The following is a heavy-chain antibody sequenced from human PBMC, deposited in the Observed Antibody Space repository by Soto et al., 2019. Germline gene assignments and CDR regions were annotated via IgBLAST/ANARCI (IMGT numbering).Heavy chain of an antibody. V-gene: IGHV4-59*02. Sequence: SDTLSLTCTVSGSSVSSYYWSWIRQPPGKGLEWIGYIYYSGITNYNPSLKSRVTISVDTSKNQFSLKLSSVTAADTAVYYCARYKSNYYYGMDVWGQGTTVT. CDR2: IYYSGIT. J-gene: IGHJ6*02. CDR1: GSSVSSYY. D-gene: IGHD1-20*01. CDR3: ARYKSNYYYGMDV.